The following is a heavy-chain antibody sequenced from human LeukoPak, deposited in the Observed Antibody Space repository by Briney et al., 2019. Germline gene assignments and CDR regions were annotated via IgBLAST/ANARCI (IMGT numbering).Heavy chain of an antibody. Sequence: PSETLSLTCAVYGGSFSGYYWSWIRQPPGKGLEWIGDINHSGSTNYNPSLKSRVTISVDTSKNQFSLKLSSVTAADTAVYYCARVSIAAAGIYYYYMDVWGKGTTVTVSS. J-gene: IGHJ6*03. CDR1: GGSFSGYY. CDR2: INHSGST. D-gene: IGHD6-13*01. CDR3: ARVSIAAAGIYYYYMDV. V-gene: IGHV4-34*01.